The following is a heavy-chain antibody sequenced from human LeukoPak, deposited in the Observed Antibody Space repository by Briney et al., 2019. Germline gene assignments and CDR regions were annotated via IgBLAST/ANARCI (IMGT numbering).Heavy chain of an antibody. D-gene: IGHD3-9*01. Sequence: KPSETLSLTCTVSGGSISSYYWSWIRQPPGKGLEWIGYIYYSGSTNYNPSLKSRVTISVDTSKNQFSLKLSSVTAADTAVYYCAREKYDILTGYLDYWGQGTLVTVSS. J-gene: IGHJ4*02. CDR1: GGSISSYY. CDR3: AREKYDILTGYLDY. CDR2: IYYSGST. V-gene: IGHV4-59*12.